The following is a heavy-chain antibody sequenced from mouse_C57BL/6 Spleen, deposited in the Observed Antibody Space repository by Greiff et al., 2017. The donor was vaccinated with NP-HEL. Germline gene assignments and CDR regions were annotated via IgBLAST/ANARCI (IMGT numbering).Heavy chain of an antibody. CDR1: GFNIKDDY. Sequence: VQLQQSGAELVRPGASVKLSCTASGFNIKDDYMHWVKQRPEQGLEWIGWIDPENGDTEYASKLQGKATITADTSSNTAYLQLSSLTSEDTAVYYCTTGGGYDAYWGQGTLVTVSA. D-gene: IGHD2-2*01. CDR3: TTGGGYDAY. J-gene: IGHJ3*01. V-gene: IGHV14-4*01. CDR2: IDPENGDT.